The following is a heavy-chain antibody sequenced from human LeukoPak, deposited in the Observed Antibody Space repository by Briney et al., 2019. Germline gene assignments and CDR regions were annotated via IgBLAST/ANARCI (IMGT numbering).Heavy chain of an antibody. V-gene: IGHV4-34*01. D-gene: IGHD6-13*01. Sequence: SETLSLTCTVSGGSISSYYWSWIRQPPGKGLEWIGEINHSGSTNHNPSLKSRVTISVDTSKNQFSLKLSSVTAADTAVYYCARRYSSSWFNWFDPWGQGTLVTVSS. CDR1: GGSISSYY. CDR2: INHSGST. J-gene: IGHJ5*02. CDR3: ARRYSSSWFNWFDP.